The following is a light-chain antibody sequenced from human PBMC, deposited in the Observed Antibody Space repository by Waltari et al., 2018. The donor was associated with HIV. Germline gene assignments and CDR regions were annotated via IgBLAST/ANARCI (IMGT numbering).Light chain of an antibody. CDR1: SFNIGGTF. Sequence: QSVLTQPPSVSAAPGQKVSISCSGRSFNIGGTFVSWFQQFPGSAPKLLIYEDNQRPSRIPDRFSGSKSGTSATLGITGLQTGDEADYYCGGWDDNLDGWVFGGGTKLTVL. J-gene: IGLJ3*02. CDR3: GGWDDNLDGWV. CDR2: EDN. V-gene: IGLV1-51*02.